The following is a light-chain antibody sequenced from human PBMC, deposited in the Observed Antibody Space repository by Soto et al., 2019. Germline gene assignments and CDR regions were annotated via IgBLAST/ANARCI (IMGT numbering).Light chain of an antibody. V-gene: IGLV2-14*01. CDR3: SSYTSSSTLPGV. CDR2: DVS. CDR1: SSDVGGYNY. J-gene: IGLJ2*01. Sequence: QAVVTQPASVSGSPGQSITISCTGTSSDVGGYNYVSWYQQHPGKAPKLMIYDVSNRPSGVSNRFSGSKSGNTASLTISGLQAEDEADYYCSSYTSSSTLPGVFGGGTKVTVL.